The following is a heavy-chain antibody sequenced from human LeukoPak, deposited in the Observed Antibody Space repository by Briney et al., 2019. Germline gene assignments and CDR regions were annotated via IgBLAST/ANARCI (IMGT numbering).Heavy chain of an antibody. CDR1: GFTFSSYS. Sequence: PGGSLRLSCAASGFTFSSYSMNWVRQAPGKGLEWVSSISSSSSYIYYADSVKGRFTISRDNAKNSLYLQMNSLRAEDTAMYYCARVSAYSGYVLDYYYYYGMDVWGQGTTVTVSS. V-gene: IGHV3-21*01. J-gene: IGHJ6*02. CDR2: ISSSSSYI. D-gene: IGHD5-12*01. CDR3: ARVSAYSGYVLDYYYYYGMDV.